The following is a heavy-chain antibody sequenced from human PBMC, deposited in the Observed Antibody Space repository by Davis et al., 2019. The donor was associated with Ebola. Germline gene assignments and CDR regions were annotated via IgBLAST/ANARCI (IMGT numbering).Heavy chain of an antibody. V-gene: IGHV2-70*11. CDR2: IDWDDDK. CDR3: ARDYYDRSGYFPYFDS. Sequence: SGPTLVKPIQTLTLTCTFSGFSLTASGMCVSWIRQPPGKALEWLARIDWDDDKHYSTSLRSRLTISKDTSKNQVVLTMTNMDPVDTATYYCARDYYDRSGYFPYFDSWGQGTLVTVSS. D-gene: IGHD3-22*01. J-gene: IGHJ4*02. CDR1: GFSLTASGMC.